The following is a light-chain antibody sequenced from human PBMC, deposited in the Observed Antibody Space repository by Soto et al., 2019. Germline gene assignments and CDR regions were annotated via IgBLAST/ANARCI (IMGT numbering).Light chain of an antibody. J-gene: IGKJ4*01. CDR1: QDISSY. CDR2: AAS. Sequence: IQVTQSPSSPSASVGDRVTITCRASQDISSYLAWYQQKPGKAPTLLIYAASTLQSGVPSRFSGSGFGTDFTLTISSLQAEDFASYYCQQLRSYPSTFGGGTKVDIK. CDR3: QQLRSYPST. V-gene: IGKV1-9*01.